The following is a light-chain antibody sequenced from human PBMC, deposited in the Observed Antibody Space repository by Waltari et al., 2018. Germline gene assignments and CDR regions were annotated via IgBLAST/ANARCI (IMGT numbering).Light chain of an antibody. J-gene: IGLJ2*01. CDR1: SSDVGGYNF. CDR2: EVN. CDR3: SSYTSNNTQVL. V-gene: IGLV2-14*01. Sequence: QSALTQPASVSGSPGQSITISCTGTSSDVGGYNFVSWYQHHPGKAPKLMIYEVNNRPSEISDRFSGSKSANTASLTISGLQAEDEADYYCSSYTSNNTQVLFGGGTKLTVL.